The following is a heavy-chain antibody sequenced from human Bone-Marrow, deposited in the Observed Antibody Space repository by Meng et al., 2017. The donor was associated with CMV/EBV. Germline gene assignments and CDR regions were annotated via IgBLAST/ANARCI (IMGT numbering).Heavy chain of an antibody. CDR3: AKNGLYDFWSGYYTGYYYGMDV. V-gene: IGHV3-23*03. J-gene: IGHJ6*02. D-gene: IGHD3-3*01. CDR1: GFTFSNYA. Sequence: GESLKISCAASGFTFSNYAMSWVRQAPGKGLEWVSVIYPDGSTTFYADSVKGRFTTLRANSKNTLYLQMNSLRAEDTAVYYCAKNGLYDFWSGYYTGYYYGMDVWGQGTTVTVSS. CDR2: IYPDGSTT.